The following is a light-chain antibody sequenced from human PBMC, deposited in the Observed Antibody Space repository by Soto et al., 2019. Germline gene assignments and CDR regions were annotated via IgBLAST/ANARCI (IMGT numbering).Light chain of an antibody. CDR2: DVN. Sequence: QSALTQPRSVSGSPGQSVTISCTGTSSDVGLYNYVSWYQQEAGKAPKLIIYDVNKRPSGVPDRFSGSKSGNTASLTISGLQADDEADYICCSYTGGNPSYVFGTGTKLTVL. CDR1: SSDVGLYNY. V-gene: IGLV2-11*01. CDR3: CSYTGGNPSYV. J-gene: IGLJ1*01.